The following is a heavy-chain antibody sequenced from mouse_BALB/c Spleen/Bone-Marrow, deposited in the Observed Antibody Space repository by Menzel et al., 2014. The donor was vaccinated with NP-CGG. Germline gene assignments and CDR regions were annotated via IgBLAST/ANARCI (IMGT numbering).Heavy chain of an antibody. J-gene: IGHJ4*01. CDR2: ISSGGSYT. CDR1: GFTFSSYG. V-gene: IGHV5-6*01. D-gene: IGHD1-1*01. Sequence: EVKLMESGGDLVKPGGSLKLSCAASGFTFSSYGMSWVRQTPDKRLEWVATISSGGSYTYYPDSVKGRFTISRDNAKNTLYLQMSSLKSEDTAMYYCAREFITTDAMDYWGQGTSVTVSS. CDR3: AREFITTDAMDY.